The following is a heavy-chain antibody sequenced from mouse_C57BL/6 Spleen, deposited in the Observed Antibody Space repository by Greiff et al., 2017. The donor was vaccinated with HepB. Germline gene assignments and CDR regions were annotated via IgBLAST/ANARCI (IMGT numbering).Heavy chain of an antibody. CDR3: AREDSSGTGDY. CDR2: IYPGDGDT. D-gene: IGHD3-2*02. V-gene: IGHV1-82*01. Sequence: QVQLQQSGPELVKPGASVKISCKASGYAFSSSWMNWVKQRPGKGLEWIGRIYPGDGDTNYNGKFKGKATLTADTSSSTAYMQLSSLTSEDSAVYYCAREDSSGTGDYWGQGPTLTVSS. CDR1: GYAFSSSW. J-gene: IGHJ2*01.